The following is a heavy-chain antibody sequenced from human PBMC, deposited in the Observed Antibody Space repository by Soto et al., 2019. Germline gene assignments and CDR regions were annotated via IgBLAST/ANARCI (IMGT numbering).Heavy chain of an antibody. CDR2: ISGHNGAT. CDR1: GYNFVNHG. V-gene: IGHV1-18*04. CDR3: ARDLYPLAYYFDY. Sequence: QVQLVQSGPEVMNPGASVKVPCKTSGYNFVNHGISWVRQAPGRGLEWLGWISGHNGATKYGKRLQGRVTMTIDTSTTTAYMELRSLRSDDTAVYYCARDLYPLAYYFDYWGQGTLVTVSS. J-gene: IGHJ4*02.